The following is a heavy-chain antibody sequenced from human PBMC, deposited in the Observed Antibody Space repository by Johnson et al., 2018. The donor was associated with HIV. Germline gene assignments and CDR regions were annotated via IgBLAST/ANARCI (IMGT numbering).Heavy chain of an antibody. CDR3: ARDDDYSKVRAFDI. J-gene: IGHJ3*02. CDR1: GFTFSSYW. CDR2: IKQDASEK. Sequence: VQLVESGGGVVQPGGSLRLSCAASGFTFSSYWMSWVRQAPGKGLEWVANIKQDASEKYYVDSLKGRFTISRDNAKNSLYLQMNSLRAEDTAVYYCARDDDYSKVRAFDIWGQGTMVTVSS. D-gene: IGHD4-11*01. V-gene: IGHV3-7*01.